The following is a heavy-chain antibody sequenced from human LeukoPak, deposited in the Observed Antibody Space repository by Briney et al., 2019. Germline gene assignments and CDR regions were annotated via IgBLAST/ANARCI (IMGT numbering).Heavy chain of an antibody. V-gene: IGHV3-23*01. CDR2: ISERGGST. J-gene: IGHJ4*02. CDR3: AKRGVVIRGILVIGYHQEAYHYDF. Sequence: GSLRLSCVVSGISLSNYAMTWVRQAPGKGLEWVSYISERGGSTTYADSVKGRFTISGDTSLNTLYLQMNNLRAEDTAVYFCAKRGVVIRGILVIGYHQEAYHYDFWGQGVLVTVSS. CDR1: GISLSNYA. D-gene: IGHD3-10*01.